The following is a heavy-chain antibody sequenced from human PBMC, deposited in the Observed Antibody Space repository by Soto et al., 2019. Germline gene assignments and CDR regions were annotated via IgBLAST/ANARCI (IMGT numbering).Heavy chain of an antibody. CDR1: GGSMGSHY. CDR2: IYSTGST. Sequence: QMQLQESGPGLVKPPETQSLTCTVSGGSMGSHYWSWIRQPPGKGLEWVGHIYSTGSTKYNPSLESRVTISIDTSKNQFSLKLSSMTAADTAMYYCVRHQSGYEYGMTHLDYWGQGILVTVSS. J-gene: IGHJ4*02. D-gene: IGHD5-12*01. CDR3: VRHQSGYEYGMTHLDY. V-gene: IGHV4-59*08.